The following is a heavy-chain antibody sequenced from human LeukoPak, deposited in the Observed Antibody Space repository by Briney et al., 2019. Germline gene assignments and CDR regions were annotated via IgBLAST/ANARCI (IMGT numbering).Heavy chain of an antibody. CDR3: AREEDWGQYWYFDL. V-gene: IGHV1-69*05. D-gene: IGHD3/OR15-3a*01. J-gene: IGHJ2*01. CDR1: GGTFSSYA. CDR2: IIPIFGTA. Sequence: SVKVSCKASGGTFSSYAISWVRQAPGQGLEWMGRIIPIFGTANYAQKFQGRVTITTDESTSTAYMELSSLRSEDTAVYYCAREEDWGQYWYFDLWDRGTLVTVSS.